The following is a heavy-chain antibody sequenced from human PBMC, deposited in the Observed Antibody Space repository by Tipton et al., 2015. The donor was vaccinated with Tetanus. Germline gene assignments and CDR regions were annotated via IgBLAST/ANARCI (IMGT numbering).Heavy chain of an antibody. D-gene: IGHD1-26*01. Sequence: SLRLSCAASGFTFDDYAMHWVRQAPGKGLEWVSGISWNSGSIGYADSVKGRFTISRDNSKNTVYLEMNSLRAEDTAVYYCARDGRSGHFDYWGQGTLLTVSS. J-gene: IGHJ4*02. CDR1: GFTFDDYA. V-gene: IGHV3-9*01. CDR2: ISWNSGSI. CDR3: ARDGRSGHFDY.